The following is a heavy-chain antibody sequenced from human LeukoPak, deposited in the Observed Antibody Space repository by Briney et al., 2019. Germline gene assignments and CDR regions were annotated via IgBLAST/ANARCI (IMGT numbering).Heavy chain of an antibody. J-gene: IGHJ4*02. D-gene: IGHD4-17*01. CDR3: ARGETAVTSYLHF. V-gene: IGHV3-48*02. CDR1: GFTFSNYA. Sequence: GGSLRLSCAASGFTFSNYAMNWVRRAPGKGLDWLSYISISSNIIHYADAVKGRFTISRDNAKNSLYLQMNSLRDEDTAMYYCARGETAVTSYLHFWGQGTLVTVSS. CDR2: ISISSNII.